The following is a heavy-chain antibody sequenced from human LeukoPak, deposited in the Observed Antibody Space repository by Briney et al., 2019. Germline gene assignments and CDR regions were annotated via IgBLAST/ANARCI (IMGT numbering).Heavy chain of an antibody. Sequence: GGSLRLSCTASGFTFGDYAMSWFRQAPGRGLEWVSYINSISQTIYYADSVKGRFTISRDNAKNSLYLQMNSLRDEDTAVYYCARDHDAPGSFYDYWGQGTLVTVSS. V-gene: IGHV3-48*02. CDR3: ARDHDAPGSFYDY. J-gene: IGHJ4*02. CDR2: INSISQTI. CDR1: GFTFGDYA. D-gene: IGHD1-26*01.